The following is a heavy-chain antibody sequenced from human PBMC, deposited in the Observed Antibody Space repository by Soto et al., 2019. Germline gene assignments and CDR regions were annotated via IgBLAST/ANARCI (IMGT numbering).Heavy chain of an antibody. CDR3: AKDRRAGGNYGFYSDF. Sequence: EVQLLDSGGGLVQPGGSLRLSCAASGFTFSSYGMTWVRQARGKGLEWVSFSSASGAGTYYADSVKGLFTISRDNSKNTLYLQMTTLRADDTAVYYCAKDRRAGGNYGFYSDFWGQAALVIVSS. J-gene: IGHJ4*02. CDR2: SSASGAGT. D-gene: IGHD1-26*01. CDR1: GFTFSSYG. V-gene: IGHV3-23*01.